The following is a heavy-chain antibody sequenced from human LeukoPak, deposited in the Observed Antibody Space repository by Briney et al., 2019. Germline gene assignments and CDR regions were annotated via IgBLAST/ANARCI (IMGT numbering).Heavy chain of an antibody. CDR1: GYTFTGYY. CDR3: ARVRLGYCSSTSCYYYGMDV. Sequence: GASVKVSCKASGYTFTGYYMHWVRQAPGQGLEWMGWINPNSGGTNYAQKFQGRVTMTRDTSISTAYMELSRLRSDDTAVYYCARVRLGYCSSTSCYYYGMDVWGQGTTVTVSS. J-gene: IGHJ6*02. CDR2: INPNSGGT. D-gene: IGHD2-2*01. V-gene: IGHV1-2*02.